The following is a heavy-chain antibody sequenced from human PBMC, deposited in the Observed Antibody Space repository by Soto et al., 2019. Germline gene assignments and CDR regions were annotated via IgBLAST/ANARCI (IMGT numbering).Heavy chain of an antibody. V-gene: IGHV3-30*18. J-gene: IGHJ4*02. Sequence: QVQLVESGGGVVQPGRSLRLSCAASGFTFSSYGMYWVRQAPGKGLEWVARISYDGSDQFYVDSVKGRFTISRDNSKNILYVQMNSLRSEDTAVYYCAKDTGADYWGQGTVVTVSA. D-gene: IGHD3-10*01. CDR3: AKDTGADY. CDR1: GFTFSSYG. CDR2: ISYDGSDQ.